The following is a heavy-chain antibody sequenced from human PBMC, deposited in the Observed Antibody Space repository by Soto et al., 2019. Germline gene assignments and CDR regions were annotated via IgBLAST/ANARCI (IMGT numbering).Heavy chain of an antibody. CDR1: GYTFTSYD. CDR2: MNPNSGDT. Sequence: QVQLVQSGAEVKKPGASVKVSCKASGYTFTSYDIYWVRQATRQALEWMGWMNPNSGDTGYAQTFQGIVAMTRNTSTSTAYMELSSMRSEDTAVYYCAREKTSYGMDVWGQGTTVTVSS. J-gene: IGHJ6*02. V-gene: IGHV1-8*01. CDR3: AREKTSYGMDV.